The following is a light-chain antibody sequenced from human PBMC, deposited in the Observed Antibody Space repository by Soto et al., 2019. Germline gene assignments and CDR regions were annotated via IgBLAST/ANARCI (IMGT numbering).Light chain of an antibody. CDR1: QSVSDNY. J-gene: IGKJ5*01. V-gene: IGKV3-20*01. CDR2: DSS. CDR3: QQYGGSIT. Sequence: EIVLTQSPGTLSLYPGETATLSCRASQSVSDNYLAWYHHKPGQAPRLLIYDSSRRATGIPDRFSGSGSGTDFTLTISRLEPEDFAIYYCQQYGGSITFGQGTRLE.